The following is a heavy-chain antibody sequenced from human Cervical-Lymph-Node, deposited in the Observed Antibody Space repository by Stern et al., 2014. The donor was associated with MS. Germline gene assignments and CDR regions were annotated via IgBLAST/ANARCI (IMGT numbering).Heavy chain of an antibody. D-gene: IGHD3-16*01. Sequence: DQLVESGAEVKKPGASVKVSCKTSGYTFTSYGISWVRQAPGQGLEWMGWISAHNGNTHYAQKLQDRVTMTTDTSASTAYMELRSLRSDDTAVYYCAVEGGYGVFDHWGQGTLVTVSS. V-gene: IGHV1-18*01. CDR1: GYTFTSYG. CDR2: ISAHNGNT. J-gene: IGHJ4*02. CDR3: AVEGGYGVFDH.